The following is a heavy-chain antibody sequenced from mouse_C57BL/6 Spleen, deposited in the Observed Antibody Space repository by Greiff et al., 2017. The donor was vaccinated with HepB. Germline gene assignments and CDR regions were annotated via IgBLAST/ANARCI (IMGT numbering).Heavy chain of an antibody. J-gene: IGHJ4*01. D-gene: IGHD1-1*01. CDR3: ARRDYYGSRGYYAMDY. Sequence: EVKLMESGGGLVKPGGSLKLSCAASGFTFSDYGMHWVRQAPEKGLEWVAYISSGSSTIYYADTVKGRFTISRDNAKNTLFLQMTSLRSEDTAMYYCARRDYYGSRGYYAMDYWGQGTSVTVSS. CDR2: ISSGSSTI. V-gene: IGHV5-17*01. CDR1: GFTFSDYG.